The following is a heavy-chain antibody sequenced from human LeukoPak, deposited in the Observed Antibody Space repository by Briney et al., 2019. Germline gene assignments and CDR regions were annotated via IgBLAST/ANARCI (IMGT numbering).Heavy chain of an antibody. CDR3: ARESKGRSKIDY. CDR1: GFSFSDYW. V-gene: IGHV3-7*01. CDR2: IKKDGSEK. J-gene: IGHJ4*02. Sequence: GGSLRLSCVASGFSFSDYWRSWVRQAPGKGLEWVVNIKKDGSEKYNVDSVKGRFTISRDNANKSLYLRMNSLRAEDTAVYYCARESKGRSKIDYWGQGTLVTVSS. D-gene: IGHD4-17*01.